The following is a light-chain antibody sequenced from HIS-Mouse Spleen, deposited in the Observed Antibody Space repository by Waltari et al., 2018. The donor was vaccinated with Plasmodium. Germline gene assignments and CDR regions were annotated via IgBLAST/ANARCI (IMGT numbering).Light chain of an antibody. CDR1: QSVSSN. V-gene: IGKV3-15*01. Sequence: EIVMTQSPATLSVSPGERATLSCRASQSVSSNLAWYQQKPGQAPRLLIDGASTRATGIPARSSGSGSGTEFTLTISSLQSEDFAFYYCQQYNNWSFTFGPGTKVDIK. CDR3: QQYNNWSFT. CDR2: GAS. J-gene: IGKJ3*01.